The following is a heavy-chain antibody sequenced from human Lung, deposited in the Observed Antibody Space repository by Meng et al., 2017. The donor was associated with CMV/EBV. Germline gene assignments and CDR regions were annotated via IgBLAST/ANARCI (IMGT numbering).Heavy chain of an antibody. CDR2: LYYSGST. CDR1: GGSISSSTYY. V-gene: IGHV4-39*07. J-gene: IGHJ4*02. Sequence: SQTLSLTCTVAGGSISSSTYYCGWVRQPPGKGLEWIGSLYYSGSTYYNPSLKSRVTISVDTSMNQFSLKLSSVTAADTAMYYCARGDSGSYYFDYWGQGTLVTVSS. CDR3: ARGDSGSYYFDY. D-gene: IGHD1-26*01.